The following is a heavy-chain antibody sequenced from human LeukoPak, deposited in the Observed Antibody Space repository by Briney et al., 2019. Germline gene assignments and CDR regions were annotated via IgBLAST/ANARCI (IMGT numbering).Heavy chain of an antibody. J-gene: IGHJ6*02. Sequence: ASVKVSCKASGYTFTSYGISWVRQAPGQGLEWMGWISAYNGNTNYAQKLQGRVTMTTDTSTSTAYMELRSLRSDDTAVYYCARATDYYDSSGPIRLRSYYYYGMDVWGQGTTVTASS. CDR3: ARATDYYDSSGPIRLRSYYYYGMDV. V-gene: IGHV1-18*01. CDR2: ISAYNGNT. D-gene: IGHD3-22*01. CDR1: GYTFTSYG.